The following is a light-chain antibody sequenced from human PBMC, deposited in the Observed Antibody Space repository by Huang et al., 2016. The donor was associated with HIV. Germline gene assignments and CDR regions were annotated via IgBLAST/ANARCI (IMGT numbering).Light chain of an antibody. CDR2: AAS. CDR3: QQLNDYPWT. Sequence: IQLTQSPSSLSASVGDRVTITCRASEGISSYLAWYQQKSGKAPKFLIYAASTLQSCVPSRFSGSGSGTDFTLTISSLQPEDFATYYCQQLNDYPWTFGQGTKVEIK. J-gene: IGKJ1*01. V-gene: IGKV1-9*01. CDR1: EGISSY.